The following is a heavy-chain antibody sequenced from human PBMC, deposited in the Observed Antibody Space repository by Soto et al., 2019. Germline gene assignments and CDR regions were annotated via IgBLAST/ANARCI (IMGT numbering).Heavy chain of an antibody. Sequence: GGSLRLSCAASGFTFSSYAMSWVRQAPGKGLESVATISGSGGSTYYADSVKGRFTISRDNSKNTPYLQVNSLRVEDTAVYYCAKDRGFDSSGIDYWGQGTLVTVSS. CDR2: ISGSGGST. J-gene: IGHJ4*02. CDR3: AKDRGFDSSGIDY. D-gene: IGHD3-22*01. V-gene: IGHV3-23*01. CDR1: GFTFSSYA.